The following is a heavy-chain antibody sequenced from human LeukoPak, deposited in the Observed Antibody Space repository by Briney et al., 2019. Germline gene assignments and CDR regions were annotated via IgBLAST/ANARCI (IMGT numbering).Heavy chain of an antibody. J-gene: IGHJ4*02. V-gene: IGHV1-69*04. D-gene: IGHD4-17*01. CDR2: IIPILGIA. CDR1: GGTFSSYA. CDR3: ARVSYGDYEAGGIDY. Sequence: ASVKVSCKASGGTFSSYAISWVRQAPGQGLEWMGRIIPILGIANYAQKFQGRVTITADKSTSTAYMELSSLRSEDTAVYYCARVSYGDYEAGGIDYWGQGTLVTVSS.